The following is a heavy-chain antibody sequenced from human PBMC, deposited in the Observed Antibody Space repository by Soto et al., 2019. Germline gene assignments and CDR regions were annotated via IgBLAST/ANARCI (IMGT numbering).Heavy chain of an antibody. Sequence: GESLKISCKGSGYSFTSYWIGWVRQMPGKGLEWMGIIYPGDSDTRYSPSFQGQVTISADKSISTDYLQWSSLKASDTAMYYCARHYFYDSSGKRTYYFDYWGQGTLVTVSS. V-gene: IGHV5-51*01. CDR1: GYSFTSYW. J-gene: IGHJ4*02. CDR2: IYPGDSDT. D-gene: IGHD3-22*01. CDR3: ARHYFYDSSGKRTYYFDY.